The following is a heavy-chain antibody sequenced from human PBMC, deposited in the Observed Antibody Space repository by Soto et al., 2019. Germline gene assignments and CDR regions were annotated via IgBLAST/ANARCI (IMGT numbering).Heavy chain of an antibody. Sequence: GGSLRLSCAASGFTFSSYGMHWVRQAPGKGLEWVAVIWYDGSNKYYADSVKGRFTISRDNSKNTLYLQMNSLRAEDTAVYYCARDGVGEFIGGLDYWGQGTLVTVSS. CDR3: ARDGVGEFIGGLDY. J-gene: IGHJ4*02. V-gene: IGHV3-33*01. CDR1: GFTFSSYG. D-gene: IGHD3-10*01. CDR2: IWYDGSNK.